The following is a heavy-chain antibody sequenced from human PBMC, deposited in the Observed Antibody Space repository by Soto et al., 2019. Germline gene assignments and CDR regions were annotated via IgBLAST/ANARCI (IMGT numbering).Heavy chain of an antibody. J-gene: IGHJ3*02. CDR3: ARVGPDHKHAFDI. CDR2: TTIDGGNT. D-gene: IGHD3-10*01. Sequence: EVQLVESGGGLVQPGGSLRLSCEASGFTFSGNAMHWVRQAPGKGLEYVSSTTIDGGNTYYSNSVKGRFTISRDKSKNILYLQLGSLTADETAVYFCARVGPDHKHAFDIWGQGTMVTVPS. V-gene: IGHV3-64*01. CDR1: GFTFSGNA.